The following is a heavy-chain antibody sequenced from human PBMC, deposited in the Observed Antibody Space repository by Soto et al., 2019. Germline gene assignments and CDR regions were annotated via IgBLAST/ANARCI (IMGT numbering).Heavy chain of an antibody. V-gene: IGHV3-33*01. CDR1: GFTFSSYG. Sequence: QVQLVESGGGVVQPGRSLRLSCAASGFTFSSYGMHWFRQAPGKGLEWVAVIWYDGSNKYYADSVKGRFTISRDNSKNTLYLQMNSLRAEDTAVYYCAREQTFTKQWLVRYYYYYGMDVWGQGTTVTVSS. CDR2: IWYDGSNK. J-gene: IGHJ6*02. CDR3: AREQTFTKQWLVRYYYYYGMDV. D-gene: IGHD6-19*01.